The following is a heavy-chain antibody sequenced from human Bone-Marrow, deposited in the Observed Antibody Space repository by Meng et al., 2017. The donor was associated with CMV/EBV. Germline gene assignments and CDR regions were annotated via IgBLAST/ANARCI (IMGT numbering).Heavy chain of an antibody. Sequence: GSLRLSCAVYGGSFSGYYWGWIRQPPGKGLEWIGSIYYSGSTYYNPSLKSRVAISVDTSKNQFSLKLSSVTAADTAVYYCARGAGLDYWGQGTLVTVSS. J-gene: IGHJ4*02. CDR1: GGSFSGYY. CDR2: IYYSGST. CDR3: ARGAGLDY. V-gene: IGHV4-34*01.